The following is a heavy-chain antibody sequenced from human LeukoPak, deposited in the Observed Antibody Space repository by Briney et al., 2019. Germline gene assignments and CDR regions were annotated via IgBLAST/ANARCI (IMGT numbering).Heavy chain of an antibody. V-gene: IGHV3-23*01. J-gene: IGHJ4*02. CDR2: ISDSGGST. Sequence: GGSLRLSCVASGFTFSSYAMSWVRQAPGKGLEWVSGISDSGGSTYYADSVKGRFTISRDNSKNTLYLQINSLRAEDTAVYYCAKGLVPRDWGQGTLVTVSS. CDR1: GFTFSSYA. D-gene: IGHD6-6*01. CDR3: AKGLVPRD.